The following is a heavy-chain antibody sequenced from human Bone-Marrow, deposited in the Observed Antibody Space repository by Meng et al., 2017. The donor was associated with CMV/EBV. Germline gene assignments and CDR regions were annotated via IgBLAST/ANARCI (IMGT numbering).Heavy chain of an antibody. J-gene: IGHJ4*02. CDR2: IIPIFGTA. Sequence: SVKVSCKASGGTFSSYAISWVRQAPGQGLEWMGGIIPIFGTANYAQKFQGRVTITTDESTSTAYMELSSLRSEDTAVYYCARRTTAMGGFHYWGQGTLVTVSS. V-gene: IGHV1-69*05. CDR3: ARRTTAMGGFHY. CDR1: GGTFSSYA. D-gene: IGHD5-18*01.